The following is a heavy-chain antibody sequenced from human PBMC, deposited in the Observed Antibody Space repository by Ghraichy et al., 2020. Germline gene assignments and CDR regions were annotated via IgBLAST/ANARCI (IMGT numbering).Heavy chain of an antibody. Sequence: GESLNISCAASGFTFSSYAMSWVRQAPGKGLEWVSAISGSGGSTYYADSVKGRFTISRDNSKNTLYLQMNSLRAEDTAVYYCAKDGKGYSYGDAFDIWGQGTMVTVSS. CDR2: ISGSGGST. V-gene: IGHV3-23*01. D-gene: IGHD5-18*01. CDR1: GFTFSSYA. J-gene: IGHJ3*02. CDR3: AKDGKGYSYGDAFDI.